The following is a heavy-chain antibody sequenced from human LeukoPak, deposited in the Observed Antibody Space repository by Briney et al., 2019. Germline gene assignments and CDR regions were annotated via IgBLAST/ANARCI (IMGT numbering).Heavy chain of an antibody. CDR2: IHYSGST. Sequence: PSETLSLTCTVSGGSSSSSNYYWGWIRQPPGKGLEWIGSIHYSGSTYYNPSLESRVTISVDTSKNQFSLKLSSVTAADTAVYYCARDREYSSSWSTLVNWFDPWGQGTLVTVSS. D-gene: IGHD6-13*01. CDR3: ARDREYSSSWSTLVNWFDP. V-gene: IGHV4-39*02. CDR1: GGSSSSSNYY. J-gene: IGHJ5*02.